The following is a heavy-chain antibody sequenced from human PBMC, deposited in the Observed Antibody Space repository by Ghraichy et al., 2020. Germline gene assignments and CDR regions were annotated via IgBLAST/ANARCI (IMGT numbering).Heavy chain of an antibody. CDR2: INHSGST. CDR1: GGSFSGYY. V-gene: IGHV4-34*01. D-gene: IGHD3-10*01. Sequence: SETLSLTCAVYGGSFSGYYWSWIRQPPGKGLGWIGEINHSGSTNYNPSLKSRVTISVDTSKNQFSLKLSSVTAADTAVYYGARGGSWFGELLQREVYFDYWGQGTLVTVSS. CDR3: ARGGSWFGELLQREVYFDY. J-gene: IGHJ4*02.